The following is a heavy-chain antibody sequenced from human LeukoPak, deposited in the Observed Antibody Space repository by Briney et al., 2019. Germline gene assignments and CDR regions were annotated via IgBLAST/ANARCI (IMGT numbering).Heavy chain of an antibody. V-gene: IGHV3-30-3*01. J-gene: IGHJ3*02. Sequence: PGGSLRLSCAASGFTFSSYAMHWVRQAPGKGLEWVAVISYDGSNKYYADSVKGRFTISRDNSKNTLYLQMNSLRAEDTAVYYCARVPIAVAGSHAFGIWGQGTMVTVSS. CDR3: ARVPIAVAGSHAFGI. CDR1: GFTFSSYA. CDR2: ISYDGSNK. D-gene: IGHD6-19*01.